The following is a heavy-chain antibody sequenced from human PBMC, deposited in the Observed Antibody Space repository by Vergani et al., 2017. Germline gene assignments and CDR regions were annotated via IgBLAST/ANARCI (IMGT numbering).Heavy chain of an antibody. V-gene: IGHV1-69*13. J-gene: IGHJ6*02. CDR3: ARDRNGYYGSGAYYYGMDV. Sequence: QVQLVQSGAEVKKPGSSVKVSCKASGGTFSSYAISWVRQAPGQGLEWMGRIIPIFGTANYAQKFQGRVTMTADESTSTAYMELSSLRSEDTAVYYCARDRNGYYGSGAYYYGMDVWGQGTTVTVSS. CDR1: GGTFSSYA. D-gene: IGHD3-10*01. CDR2: IIPIFGTA.